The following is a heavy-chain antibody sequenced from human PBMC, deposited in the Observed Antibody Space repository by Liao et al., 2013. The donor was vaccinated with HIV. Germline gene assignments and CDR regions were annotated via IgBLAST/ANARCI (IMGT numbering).Heavy chain of an antibody. CDR1: GGSFSSYY. V-gene: IGHV4-59*10. CDR3: ARITVIAAADY. J-gene: IGHJ4*02. CDR2: LYQWEH. D-gene: IGHD6-13*01. Sequence: QVQLQQWGAGLLKPSETLSLTCAVYGGSFSSYYWSWIRQPAGKGLEWIGAYLYQWEHQLQPLLKSRVTISVDTSKNQFSLKLSSVTAADTAVYYCARITVIAAADYWGQGALVTVSS.